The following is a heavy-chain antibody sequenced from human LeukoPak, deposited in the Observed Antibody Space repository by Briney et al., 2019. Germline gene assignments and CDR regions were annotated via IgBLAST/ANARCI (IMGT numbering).Heavy chain of an antibody. CDR2: INWSGGST. CDR1: GFTFSSYG. J-gene: IGHJ4*02. V-gene: IGHV3-20*04. CDR3: ARAPRAGLGLLWFWEWDY. Sequence: GGTLRLSCAASGFTFSSYGMSWVRQAPGKGLEWVSGINWSGGSTGYADSVKGRFTISRDNAKNSLYLQMNSLRAEDTALYYCARAPRAGLGLLWFWEWDYWGQGTLVTVSS. D-gene: IGHD3-10*01.